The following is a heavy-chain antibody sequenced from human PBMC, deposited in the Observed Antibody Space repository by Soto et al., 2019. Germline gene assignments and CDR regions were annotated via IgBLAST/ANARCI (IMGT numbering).Heavy chain of an antibody. J-gene: IGHJ6*02. CDR2: IYYSGST. CDR1: GGSISSGGYY. D-gene: IGHD2-2*01. Sequence: LCGGSISSGGYYWSWIRQHPGKGLEWIGYIYYSGSTYYNPSLKSRVTISVDTSKNQFSLKLSSVTAADTAVYYCARSTSDRTYYYGMDVWGQGTTVTVSS. CDR3: ARSTSDRTYYYGMDV. V-gene: IGHV4-31*02.